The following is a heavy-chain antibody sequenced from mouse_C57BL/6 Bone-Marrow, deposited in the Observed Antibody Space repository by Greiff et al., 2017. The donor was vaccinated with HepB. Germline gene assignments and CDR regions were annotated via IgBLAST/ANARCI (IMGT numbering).Heavy chain of an antibody. Sequence: EVQLVESGGDLVKPGGSLKLSCAASGFTFSSYGMSWVRQTPDKRLEWVATISSGGSYTYYPDSVKGRFTISRDSAKNTLYLQRSSQKSEDTAMYYCARQDGYAWFAYWGQGTLVTVSA. D-gene: IGHD2-2*01. V-gene: IGHV5-6*01. CDR2: ISSGGSYT. CDR3: ARQDGYAWFAY. J-gene: IGHJ3*01. CDR1: GFTFSSYG.